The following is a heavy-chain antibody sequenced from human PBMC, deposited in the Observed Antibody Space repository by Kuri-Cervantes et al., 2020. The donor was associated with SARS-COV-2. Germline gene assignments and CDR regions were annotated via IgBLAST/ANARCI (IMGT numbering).Heavy chain of an antibody. CDR2: VRGKANNYAT. D-gene: IGHD3-3*02. CDR3: ARTFMGYYYYYMDV. Sequence: GESLKISCEVSGFLFSASAIHWVRQASGKGLEWVGRVRGKANNYATAYAASVRGRFTISRDDSKNMAYLQMNSLRAEDTAVYYCARTFMGYYYYYMDVWGKGTTVTVSS. J-gene: IGHJ6*03. CDR1: GFLFSASA. V-gene: IGHV3-73*01.